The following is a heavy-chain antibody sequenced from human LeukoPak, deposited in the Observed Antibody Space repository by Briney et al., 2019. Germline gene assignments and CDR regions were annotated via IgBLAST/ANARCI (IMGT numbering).Heavy chain of an antibody. J-gene: IGHJ4*02. V-gene: IGHV1-2*06. CDR1: GYTFTGYY. CDR2: INPNSGGT. CDR3: ARDLIAVAGSGY. D-gene: IGHD6-19*01. Sequence: ASVKVSCKASGYTFTGYYMHRVRQAPGQGLEWMGRINPNSGGTNYAQKFQGRVTVTRDTSISTAYMELSRLRSDDTAVYYCARDLIAVAGSGYWGQGTLVTVSS.